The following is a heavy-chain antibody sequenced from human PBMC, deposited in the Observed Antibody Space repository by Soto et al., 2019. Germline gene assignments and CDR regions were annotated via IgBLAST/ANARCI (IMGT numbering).Heavy chain of an antibody. Sequence: ASVKVSCKASGYTFTSYAMHWVRQAPGQRLEWMGWINAGNGNTKYSQKFQGRVTITRDTSASTAYMELSSLRSEDTAVYYCARGITPPTPIDSRGQGTLVTVSS. J-gene: IGHJ4*02. D-gene: IGHD1-20*01. CDR3: ARGITPPTPIDS. CDR1: GYTFTSYA. CDR2: INAGNGNT. V-gene: IGHV1-3*01.